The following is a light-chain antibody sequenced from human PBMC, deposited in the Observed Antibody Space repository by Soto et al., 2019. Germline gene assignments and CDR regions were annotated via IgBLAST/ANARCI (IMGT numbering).Light chain of an antibody. Sequence: QSALTQPPSVSGSPGQSVTISCTGTSSDVGSYNRVSWYQQPPGTAPKLRIYDVSNRPSGVPDRFSGSKSGNAASLTITGRHVEHEADYDCSSYTTSSTDVFGTGTKLTV. J-gene: IGLJ1*01. CDR3: SSYTTSSTDV. V-gene: IGLV2-18*02. CDR2: DVS. CDR1: SSDVGSYNR.